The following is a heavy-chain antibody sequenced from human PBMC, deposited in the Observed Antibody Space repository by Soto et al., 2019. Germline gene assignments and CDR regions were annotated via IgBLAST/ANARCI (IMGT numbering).Heavy chain of an antibody. CDR3: ARVAYGDYINY. CDR2: IYSGGGT. CDR1: GFTVSSNY. D-gene: IGHD4-17*01. J-gene: IGHJ4*02. V-gene: IGHV3-66*01. Sequence: EVQLVESGGGLVQPGGSLRLSCAASGFTVSSNYISWVRQAPGKGLEWVSVIYSGGGTYYADSVKGRFTISRDNSKNTLYLQMNSLRAEDTAVYYCARVAYGDYINYWGQGTLVTVSS.